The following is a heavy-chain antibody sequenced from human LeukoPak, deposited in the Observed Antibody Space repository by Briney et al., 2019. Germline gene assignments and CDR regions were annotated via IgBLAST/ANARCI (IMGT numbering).Heavy chain of an antibody. D-gene: IGHD3-22*01. J-gene: IGHJ3*01. Sequence: GGSLRLSCAASGFTFSSYAMTWVRQAPGKGLDWVSAIGASGADTYYADSAKGRFTVSRDNSKNTLYLQMSSLRADDTAVYFCAKRPRDSSGYYLGAFDGWGQGTTVTVSS. CDR1: GFTFSSYA. CDR3: AKRPRDSSGYYLGAFDG. V-gene: IGHV3-23*01. CDR2: IGASGADT.